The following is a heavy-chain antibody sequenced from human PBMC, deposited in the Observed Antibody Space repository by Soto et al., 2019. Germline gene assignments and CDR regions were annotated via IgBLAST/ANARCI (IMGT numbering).Heavy chain of an antibody. Sequence: PGGSLRLSCAASGFPFGTTDMSWVRQAPGEGLEWVSTIDGSGGITFYADSVKGRFTISRDNSRNTVYLQMNSLRGDDTALYYCVKRYYYDGSGPSGMDVWGQGTTVTVSS. J-gene: IGHJ6*02. D-gene: IGHD3-22*01. V-gene: IGHV3-23*01. CDR3: VKRYYYDGSGPSGMDV. CDR1: GFPFGTTD. CDR2: IDGSGGIT.